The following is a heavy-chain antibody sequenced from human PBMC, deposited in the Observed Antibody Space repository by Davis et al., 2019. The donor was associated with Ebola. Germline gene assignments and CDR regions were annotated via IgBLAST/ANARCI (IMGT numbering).Heavy chain of an antibody. V-gene: IGHV3-23*01. J-gene: IGHJ6*02. CDR3: AKPIDIVVVPAARFYYGMDV. Sequence: PGGSLRLSCIASGFTFGDYAMSWVRKAPGKGLEWVSAISGSGGSTYYADSVKGRFTISRDNSNNTLYLQMSSLRAEDTAVYYCAKPIDIVVVPAARFYYGMDVWGQGTTVTVSS. CDR1: GFTFGDYA. D-gene: IGHD2-2*01. CDR2: ISGSGGST.